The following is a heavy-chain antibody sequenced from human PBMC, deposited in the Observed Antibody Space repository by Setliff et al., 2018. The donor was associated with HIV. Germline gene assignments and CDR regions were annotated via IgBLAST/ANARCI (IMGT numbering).Heavy chain of an antibody. Sequence: ASVKVSCKASGYTFTGYYMHWVRQAPGQGLEWMGRINPNSGGTNYAQKFQGRVTMTRDTSISTAYMELSGLISEDAAVYYCARAGGLRMDRGVVSDYWGQGTLVTSPQ. CDR3: ARAGGLRMDRGVVSDY. CDR1: GYTFTGYY. J-gene: IGHJ4*02. D-gene: IGHD3-10*01. V-gene: IGHV1-2*06. CDR2: INPNSGGT.